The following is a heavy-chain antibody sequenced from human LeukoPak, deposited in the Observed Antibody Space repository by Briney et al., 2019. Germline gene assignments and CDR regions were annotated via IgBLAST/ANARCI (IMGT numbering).Heavy chain of an antibody. CDR3: ARDRGDGAFDI. V-gene: IGHV1-2*02. CDR1: GFTFTDYY. D-gene: IGHD2-21*02. J-gene: IGHJ3*02. Sequence: GASVKVSCKASGFTFTDYYIHRVRQAPGQGLEWMGWINPNSGGTNYAQKFQGRVTMTRDTSISTAYMELSRLRSDDTAVYYCARDRGDGAFDIWGQGTMVTVSS. CDR2: INPNSGGT.